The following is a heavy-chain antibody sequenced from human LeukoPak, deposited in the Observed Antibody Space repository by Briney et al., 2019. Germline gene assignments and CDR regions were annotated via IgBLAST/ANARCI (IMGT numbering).Heavy chain of an antibody. D-gene: IGHD3-9*01. CDR3: ARPNYDILTGYYYYYYMDV. CDR1: GYTFTSYG. V-gene: IGHV1-18*01. CDR2: ISAYNGNT. J-gene: IGHJ6*03. Sequence: ASVKVSCKASGYTFTSYGISWVRQAPGQGLEWMGWISAYNGNTNYAQKLQGRVTMTTDTSTSTAYMELRSLRSDDTAVYYRARPNYDILTGYYYYYYMDVWGKGTTVTVSS.